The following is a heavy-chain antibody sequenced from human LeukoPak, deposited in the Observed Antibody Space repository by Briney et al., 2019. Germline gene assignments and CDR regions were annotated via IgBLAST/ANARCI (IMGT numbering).Heavy chain of an antibody. CDR2: IYNSGST. D-gene: IGHD1-1*01. Sequence: SQTLSLTCNVSGGSISSGDSYWNWIRQPPGKGLEWIGYIYNSGSTYYNPSLKSRVTISVDTSKNQVFLKLSSVTAADTAVYYCAKENAGDYIDSWGQGTLVTVSS. V-gene: IGHV4-30-4*01. J-gene: IGHJ4*02. CDR1: GGSISSGDSY. CDR3: AKENAGDYIDS.